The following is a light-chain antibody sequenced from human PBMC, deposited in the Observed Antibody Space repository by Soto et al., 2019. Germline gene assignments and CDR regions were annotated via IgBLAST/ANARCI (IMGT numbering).Light chain of an antibody. CDR1: QGISSW. J-gene: IGKJ1*01. V-gene: IGKV1-12*01. CDR3: QQSYNAPWT. CDR2: GAF. Sequence: DIQMTQSPSSVTASVGDRVTISCRASQGISSWLAWYQQKPGKAPKLLISGAFDLQTGVPSRFSGSGSGTDFTLTINGLQPDDFATYYCQQSYNAPWTFGQGTKVDIK.